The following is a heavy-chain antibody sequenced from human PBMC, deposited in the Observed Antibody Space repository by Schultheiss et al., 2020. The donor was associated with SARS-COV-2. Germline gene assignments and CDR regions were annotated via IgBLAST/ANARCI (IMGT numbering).Heavy chain of an antibody. CDR1: GFTFSSYG. CDR3: AKASTGYDSYGMDV. V-gene: IGHV3-30*18. CDR2: ISYDGSNK. J-gene: IGHJ6*02. Sequence: GESLKISCAASGFTFSSYGMHWVRQAPGKGLEWVAVISYDGSNKYYADSVKGRFTISRDNSKNTLYLQMNSLRAEDTAVYYCAKASTGYDSYGMDVWGQGTTVTVSS.